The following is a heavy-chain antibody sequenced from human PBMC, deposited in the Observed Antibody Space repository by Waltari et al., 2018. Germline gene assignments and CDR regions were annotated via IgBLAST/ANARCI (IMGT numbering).Heavy chain of an antibody. V-gene: IGHV1-2*04. CDR3: AREDYGDYAGAFDI. Sequence: QVQLVQSGAEVKKPGASVKVSCKASGYTFTGYYMHWLRQAPGQGLEWMGWINPNSGGTNYAQKFQGWVTMTRDTSISTAYMELSRLRSDDTAVYYCAREDYGDYAGAFDIWGQGTMVTVSS. D-gene: IGHD4-17*01. CDR1: GYTFTGYY. J-gene: IGHJ3*02. CDR2: INPNSGGT.